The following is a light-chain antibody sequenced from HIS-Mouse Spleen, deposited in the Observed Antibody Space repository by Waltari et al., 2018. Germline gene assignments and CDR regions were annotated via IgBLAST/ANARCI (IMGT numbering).Light chain of an antibody. Sequence: QSALTQPASVSGSPGQSITISCTGTSSDVGSYNLVSWYHKNPGKAPKLMIYEGNKRPSGVSNRVSGSKAGNTASLTISGLQAEDEADYYCCSYAGSSTWVFGGGTKLTVL. J-gene: IGLJ3*02. CDR3: CSYAGSSTWV. CDR2: EGN. V-gene: IGLV2-23*01. CDR1: SSDVGSYNL.